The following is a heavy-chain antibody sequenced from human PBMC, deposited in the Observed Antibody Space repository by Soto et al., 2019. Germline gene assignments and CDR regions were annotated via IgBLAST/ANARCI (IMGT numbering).Heavy chain of an antibody. CDR3: ARVVVVPAAMLVAWHPSDY. CDR1: GYTFTSYG. D-gene: IGHD2-2*01. V-gene: IGHV1-18*01. Sequence: GASVKVSCKASGYTFTSYGISWVRQAPGQGLEWMGWISAYNGNTNYAQKLQGRVTMTTDTSTSTAYMELRSLRSDDTAVYYCARVVVVPAAMLVAWHPSDYWGQGTLVTVSS. CDR2: ISAYNGNT. J-gene: IGHJ4*02.